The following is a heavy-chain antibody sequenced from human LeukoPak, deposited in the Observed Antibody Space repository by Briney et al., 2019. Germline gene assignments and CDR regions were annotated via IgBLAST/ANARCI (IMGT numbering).Heavy chain of an antibody. Sequence: GGPLRLSCAASGFTFSSYAMNWVRQAPGKGPEWVSGISHFGKNTYYADSVKGRFTISRDNSKNTLSLQMNSLRAEDTAVYYCAKEGIGYCSSSNCLRNFDYWGQGTLVTVSS. D-gene: IGHD2-2*01. V-gene: IGHV3-23*01. CDR3: AKEGIGYCSSSNCLRNFDY. CDR1: GFTFSSYA. J-gene: IGHJ4*02. CDR2: ISHFGKNT.